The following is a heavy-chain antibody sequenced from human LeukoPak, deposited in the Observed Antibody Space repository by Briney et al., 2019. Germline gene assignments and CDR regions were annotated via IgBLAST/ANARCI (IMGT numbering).Heavy chain of an antibody. J-gene: IGHJ6*03. CDR1: GGSFSGYY. Sequence: SETLSLTCAVYGGSFSGYYWSWIRQPPGKGLEWIGEINHSGSTNYNPSLKSRVTISVDTSKNQFSLKLSSVTAADTAVYYCARNSRYPEYYYYYYYMDVWGKGTTVTVSS. V-gene: IGHV4-34*01. CDR2: INHSGST. CDR3: ARNSRYPEYYYYYYYMDV. D-gene: IGHD1-14*01.